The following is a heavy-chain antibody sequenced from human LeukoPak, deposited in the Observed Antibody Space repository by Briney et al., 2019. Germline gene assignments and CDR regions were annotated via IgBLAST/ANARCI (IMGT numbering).Heavy chain of an antibody. CDR1: GGSVSSGSYY. Sequence: SETLSLTCTVSGGSVSSGSYYWSWIRQPPGKGLEWIGYIYYSGSTYYNPSLKSRVTISVDTSKNQFSLKLSSVTAADTAVYYCARDGPHYYYGMDVWGQGTTVTVSS. CDR3: ARDGPHYYYGMDV. CDR2: IYYSGST. J-gene: IGHJ6*02. V-gene: IGHV4-61*01.